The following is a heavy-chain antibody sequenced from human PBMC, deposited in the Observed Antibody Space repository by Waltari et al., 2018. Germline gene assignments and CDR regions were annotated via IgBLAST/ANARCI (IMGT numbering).Heavy chain of an antibody. CDR2: IIPILGIA. CDR3: ARRGCSSTSCPLGYYYYGMDV. CDR1: GGTFSSYT. Sequence: QVQLVQSGAEVKKPGSSVKVSCKASGGTFSSYTISWVRQAPGQGLEWMGRIIPILGIANYAQKCQGRVTISADKSTSTAYMELSSLRSEDTAVYYCARRGCSSTSCPLGYYYYGMDVWGQGTTVTVSS. V-gene: IGHV1-69*02. D-gene: IGHD2-2*01. J-gene: IGHJ6*02.